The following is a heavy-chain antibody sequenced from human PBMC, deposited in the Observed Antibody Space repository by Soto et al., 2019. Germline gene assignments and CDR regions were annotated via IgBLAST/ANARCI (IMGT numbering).Heavy chain of an antibody. J-gene: IGHJ4*02. V-gene: IGHV1-8*01. D-gene: IGHD3-10*01. CDR1: GYTFSNYD. CDR2: VNPNNGDT. CDR3: AKVSRKGSAIDFDY. Sequence: QVQLVQSGAELKKPGASVKVSCKASGYTFSNYDMNWVRQATGQGPEWIGWVNPNNGDTGYAQKFQGRVTLTTDISITTAYMVLTSLRSEDTAIYYCAKVSRKGSAIDFDYWGQGTLITVSS.